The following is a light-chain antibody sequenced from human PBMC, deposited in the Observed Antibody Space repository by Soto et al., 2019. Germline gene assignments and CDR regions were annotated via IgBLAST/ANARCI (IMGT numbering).Light chain of an antibody. CDR1: SSNIGSNY. J-gene: IGLJ1*01. Sequence: QSVLTQPPSASGTHGQRVTISCSGSSSNIGSNYVYWYQQLPGTAPKLLIYSNNQRPSGVPDRFSGSKSGTSASLAISGLRSENEAEYYCAAWDDSLSGRVFGTGTKVTVL. CDR2: SNN. CDR3: AAWDDSLSGRV. V-gene: IGLV1-47*02.